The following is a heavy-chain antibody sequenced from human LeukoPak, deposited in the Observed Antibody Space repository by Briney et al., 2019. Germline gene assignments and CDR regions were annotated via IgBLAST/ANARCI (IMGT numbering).Heavy chain of an antibody. CDR3: ARTAYYDISTGYPYYFDY. V-gene: IGHV3-48*02. CDR2: ISSSSSTI. Sequence: GGSLRLSCAASGFTFSRYIMNWVRQAPGKGLEWVSYISSSSSTIDCAASVKGRLTTSRDNAKNSLCLQMNSLRDEDTAVYYCARTAYYDISTGYPYYFDYWGQGTLVTVSS. J-gene: IGHJ4*02. D-gene: IGHD3-9*01. CDR1: GFTFSRYI.